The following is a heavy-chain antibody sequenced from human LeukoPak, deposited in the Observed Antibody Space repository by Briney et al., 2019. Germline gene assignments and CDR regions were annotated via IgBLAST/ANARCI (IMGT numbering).Heavy chain of an antibody. J-gene: IGHJ4*02. Sequence: SETLSLTCTVSGGSISSSSYYWGWIRQPPGKGLEWIGIIYYDGSTYYNPSLKSRVTISVDTSKNRFSLKLSSVTAADTAVYYCARRDCSTTSCNFDYWGQGTLVTVSS. CDR1: GGSISSSSYY. V-gene: IGHV4-39*01. CDR2: IYYDGST. CDR3: ARRDCSTTSCNFDY. D-gene: IGHD2-2*01.